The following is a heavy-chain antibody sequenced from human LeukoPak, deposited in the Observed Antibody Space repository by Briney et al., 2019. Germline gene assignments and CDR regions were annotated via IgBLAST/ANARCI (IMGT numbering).Heavy chain of an antibody. CDR2: MNPKSGNT. J-gene: IGHJ5*02. CDR3: AKATMTIAAVPHNP. V-gene: IGHV1-8*01. Sequence: ASVKVSCNASGYSFTSYDVNWVRQAPGQGLEWMGWMNPKSGNTGYAPKFQGRVTMTRNTSIDTAFMELKSLTFEDTAVYYCAKATMTIAAVPHNPWGQGTLVTVSS. CDR1: GYSFTSYD. D-gene: IGHD6-13*01.